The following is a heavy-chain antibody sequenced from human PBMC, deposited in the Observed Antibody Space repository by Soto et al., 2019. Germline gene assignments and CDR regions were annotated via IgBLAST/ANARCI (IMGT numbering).Heavy chain of an antibody. V-gene: IGHV3-30-3*01. Sequence: SGGSLRLSCAASGFTFSSYAMHWVRQAPGKGLEWVAVISYDGSNKYYADSVKGRFTISRDNSKNTLYLQMNSLRAEDTAVYYCAREVLGELFDFDYWGQGTLVTAPQ. CDR3: AREVLGELFDFDY. CDR1: GFTFSSYA. D-gene: IGHD3-10*01. CDR2: ISYDGSNK. J-gene: IGHJ4*02.